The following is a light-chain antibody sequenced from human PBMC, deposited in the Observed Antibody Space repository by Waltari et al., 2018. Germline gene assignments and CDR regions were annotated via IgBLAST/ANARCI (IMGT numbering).Light chain of an antibody. CDR1: PSVSRA. Sequence: EIVLTQSPATLSLSPGERATLACRASPSVSRALVWYQQKPGQAPRLHMYGASSRATGIPDRFSGSGSGTDFSLTISRLEPEDFAVYYCQHYVSLPVTFGQGTKVEIK. V-gene: IGKV3-20*01. J-gene: IGKJ1*01. CDR3: QHYVSLPVT. CDR2: GAS.